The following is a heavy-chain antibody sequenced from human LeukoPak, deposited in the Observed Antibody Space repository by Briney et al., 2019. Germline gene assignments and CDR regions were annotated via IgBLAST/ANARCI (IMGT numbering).Heavy chain of an antibody. Sequence: GASVKVSCKASGYTFTGYYMHWVRQAPGQGLEWMGWINPNSGGTNYAQKFQGRVTMTRDTSISTAYMELSRLKSDDTAVYYCARDLRVGATARLYYMDVWGKGTTVTVSS. CDR2: INPNSGGT. J-gene: IGHJ6*03. D-gene: IGHD1-26*01. V-gene: IGHV1-2*02. CDR1: GYTFTGYY. CDR3: ARDLRVGATARLYYMDV.